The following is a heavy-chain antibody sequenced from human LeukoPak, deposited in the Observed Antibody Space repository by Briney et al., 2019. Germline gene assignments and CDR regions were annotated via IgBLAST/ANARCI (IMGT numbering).Heavy chain of an antibody. CDR3: ARGPGNGYSFLFDY. D-gene: IGHD3-3*01. J-gene: IGHJ4*02. Sequence: PGGSLRLSCAASGFTVSSNYMSWVRQAPGKGLEWVSVIYSGGSTYYADSVKGRFTISRDNSKNTLYLQMNSLRAEDTAVYYCARGPGNGYSFLFDYWGQGTLVTVSS. CDR1: GFTVSSNY. V-gene: IGHV3-66*01. CDR2: IYSGGST.